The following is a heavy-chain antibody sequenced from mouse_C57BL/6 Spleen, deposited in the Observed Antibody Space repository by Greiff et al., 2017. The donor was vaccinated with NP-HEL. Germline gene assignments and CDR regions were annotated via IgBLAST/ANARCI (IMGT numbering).Heavy chain of an antibody. CDR2: ISSGGDYI. J-gene: IGHJ1*03. Sequence: DVMLVESGEGLVKPGGSLKLSCAASGFTFSSYAMSWVRQTPEKRLEWVAYISSGGDYIYYADTVKGRFTISRDNARNTLYLQMSSLKSEDTAMYYCTRAPYYYGSSGYFDVWGTGTTVTVSS. CDR3: TRAPYYYGSSGYFDV. V-gene: IGHV5-9-1*02. D-gene: IGHD1-1*01. CDR1: GFTFSSYA.